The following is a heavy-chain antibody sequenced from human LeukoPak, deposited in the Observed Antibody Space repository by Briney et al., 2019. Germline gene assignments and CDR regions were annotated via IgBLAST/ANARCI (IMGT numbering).Heavy chain of an antibody. CDR3: AIGLRMSDGPGMSAY. Sequence: ASVKVSCKASGYTFTGYYMHWVRQAPGQGLEWMGWINPNSGGTNYAQKFQGRVTMTRDTSISTAYMELSRLRSDDTAVYYCAIGLRMSDGPGMSAYWGQGTLVTVSS. CDR2: INPNSGGT. J-gene: IGHJ4*02. V-gene: IGHV1-2*02. CDR1: GYTFTGYY.